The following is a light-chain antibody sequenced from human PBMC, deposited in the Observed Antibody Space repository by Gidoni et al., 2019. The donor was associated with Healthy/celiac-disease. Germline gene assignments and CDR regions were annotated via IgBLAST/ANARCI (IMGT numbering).Light chain of an antibody. V-gene: IGKV3-20*01. CDR1: QSVSSSY. J-gene: IGKJ2*01. Sequence: EIVLTQSPGTLSWSPGERATLSCRASQSVSSSYLAWYQQKPGQAPRLLIYGASSRATGIPDRFSGSGSGTDFTLTIRRLEPEDFAVYYCQQYGSSPYTFGQGTKLEIK. CDR3: QQYGSSPYT. CDR2: GAS.